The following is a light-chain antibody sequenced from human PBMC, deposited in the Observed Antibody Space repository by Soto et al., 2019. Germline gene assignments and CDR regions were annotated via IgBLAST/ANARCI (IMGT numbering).Light chain of an antibody. CDR2: TNN. Sequence: QSALTQPPSASGSPSQRVTISCSGSSSNIGSNTVNWYQQLPGTAPKLLIYTNNQRPSGVPDRFSGSKSGTSASLAISGVQSEDEADYYCATWDDSLNGWVFGTGTKVTVL. CDR1: SSNIGSNT. V-gene: IGLV1-44*01. J-gene: IGLJ1*01. CDR3: ATWDDSLNGWV.